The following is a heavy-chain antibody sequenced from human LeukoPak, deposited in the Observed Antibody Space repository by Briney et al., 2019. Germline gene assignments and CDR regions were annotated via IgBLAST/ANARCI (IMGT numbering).Heavy chain of an antibody. J-gene: IGHJ6*02. D-gene: IGHD1-26*01. V-gene: IGHV4-61*01. CDR2: IYYSGST. CDR3: ARVGGTNCYYYGMDV. CDR1: GGSISSGTYSINTRTYY. Sequence: SETLSLTCSVSGGSISSGTYSINTRTYYWSWIRQPPGKGLEWIGYIYYSGSTNYNPSLKSRVTTSVDTSKNQFSLKLSSVTAADTAVYYCARVGGTNCYYYGMDVWGQGTTVTVSS.